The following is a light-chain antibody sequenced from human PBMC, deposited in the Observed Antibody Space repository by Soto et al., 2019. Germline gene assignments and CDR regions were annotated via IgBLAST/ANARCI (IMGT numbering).Light chain of an antibody. CDR2: GAS. J-gene: IGKJ4*01. V-gene: IGKV3-15*01. CDR1: QSVTSN. CDR3: QQYNNWPPLT. Sequence: EIVMTQSPATLSVSPGERATLSCRASQSVTSNLAWYQQNPGQAPRLLIYGASTRATGIPGRFSGSGSGTEFTLTISSLQSEDFALYYCQQYNNWPPLTFGGGTKVEI.